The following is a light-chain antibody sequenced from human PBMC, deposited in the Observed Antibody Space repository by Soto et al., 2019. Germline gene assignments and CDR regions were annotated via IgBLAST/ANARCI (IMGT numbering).Light chain of an antibody. V-gene: IGLV4-69*01. CDR2: LNSDGSH. J-gene: IGLJ2*01. CDR3: QTWGSGIPVV. Sequence: QPVLTQSPSASASLGASVKLTCTLSSGHSSYAIAWHQQQPEKGPRYLMKLNSDGSHSKGDGIPDRFSGSSSGAERYLTISSLQSEDEGDYYCQTWGSGIPVVFGGGTKLTVL. CDR1: SGHSSYA.